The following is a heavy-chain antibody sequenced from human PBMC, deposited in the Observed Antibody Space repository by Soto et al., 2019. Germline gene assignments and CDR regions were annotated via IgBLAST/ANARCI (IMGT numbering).Heavy chain of an antibody. V-gene: IGHV3-74*01. Sequence: EVQLVESVGGLLQPGGSLTLSCTASGFTFSNYWMHWVRQAPGKGLVWVSRTKSDGSGTSYTDSVKGRFTISRDNAYNTLYLQMSNLRAEDTAVYYCARGGFDYGPGRMDVWAKGTTVIVSS. CDR3: ARGGFDYGPGRMDV. CDR2: TKSDGSGT. J-gene: IGHJ6*04. CDR1: GFTFSNYW. D-gene: IGHD3-10*01.